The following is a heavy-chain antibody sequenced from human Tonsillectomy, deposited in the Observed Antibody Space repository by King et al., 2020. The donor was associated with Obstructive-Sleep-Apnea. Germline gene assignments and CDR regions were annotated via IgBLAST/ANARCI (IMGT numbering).Heavy chain of an antibody. V-gene: IGHV3-33*01. CDR2: IWYDGSNK. J-gene: IGHJ4*02. CDR1: EFTFSSYG. D-gene: IGHD2-2*01. CDR3: ARFSMRDCSSTSCGPMDY. Sequence: VQLVESGGGVVQPGTSLRLSCAVSEFTFSSYGMNWVRQAPGKGLEWVAVIWYDGSNKYYADSVKGRFTISRDNAKNTLYLQMNSLRAEDTAVYYCARFSMRDCSSTSCGPMDYWGQGTLVTVSS.